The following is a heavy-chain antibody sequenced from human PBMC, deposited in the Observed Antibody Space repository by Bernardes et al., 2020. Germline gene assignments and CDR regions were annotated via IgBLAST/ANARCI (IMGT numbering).Heavy chain of an antibody. CDR3: GRDQTRDGYNEQGGADV. CDR2: IYRSGSP. Sequence: SETLSLTCTVSGDSVSSGSYLWTWIRQPPRKGLEWIGFIYRSGSPNYNPSLNGRVTISVDTSKNQFSLRLSPVTAADTAVYYCGRDQTRDGYNEQGGADVWSQGTLITVSS. D-gene: IGHD5-12*01. J-gene: IGHJ4*01. CDR1: GDSVSSGSYL. V-gene: IGHV4-61*01.